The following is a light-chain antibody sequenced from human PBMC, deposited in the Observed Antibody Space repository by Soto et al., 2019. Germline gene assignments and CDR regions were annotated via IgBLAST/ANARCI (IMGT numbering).Light chain of an antibody. Sequence: EIVLTQSPGTLSLSPGERAILSYRASQSVSSSYLAWYQQKPGQAPRLLIYGASTRATGIPARFSGSGSGTEFTLTISSLQSEDFAVYYCQQYNNWPWTFGQGTKVDIK. V-gene: IGKV3-15*01. CDR1: QSVSSSY. CDR3: QQYNNWPWT. CDR2: GAS. J-gene: IGKJ1*01.